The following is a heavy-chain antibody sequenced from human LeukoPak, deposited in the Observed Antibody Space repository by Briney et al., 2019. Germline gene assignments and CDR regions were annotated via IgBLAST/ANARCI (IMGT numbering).Heavy chain of an antibody. J-gene: IGHJ4*02. D-gene: IGHD2-15*01. CDR2: IIPILGVA. CDR1: GGTFSSYA. CDR3: ARDNPPYCNGGSCYSY. Sequence: GASVKVSCKASGGTFSSYAISWVRQAPGQGLEWMGRIIPILGVANYAQNFQGRVTVTADESTGTAYMELSSLRSDDTAIYYSARDNPPYCNGGSCYSYWGQGTLVTVSS. V-gene: IGHV1-69*04.